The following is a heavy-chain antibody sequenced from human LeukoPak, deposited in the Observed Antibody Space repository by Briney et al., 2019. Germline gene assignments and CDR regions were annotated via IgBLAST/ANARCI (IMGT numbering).Heavy chain of an antibody. CDR2: INSDGSST. J-gene: IGHJ3*02. V-gene: IGHV3-74*01. Sequence: GGSLRLSCAASGFTFSSYWMHWVRQAPGKGLVWVSRINSDGSSTNYADSVKGRFTISRNNAKNTLYLQMNSLRAEDTAVYYCARDKGQHIVVVTAQAFDIWGQGTMVTVSS. CDR3: ARDKGQHIVVVTAQAFDI. CDR1: GFTFSSYW. D-gene: IGHD2-21*02.